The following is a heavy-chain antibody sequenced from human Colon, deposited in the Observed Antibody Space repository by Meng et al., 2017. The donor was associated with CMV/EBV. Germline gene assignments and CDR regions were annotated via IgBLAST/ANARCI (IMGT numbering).Heavy chain of an antibody. Sequence: GSLRLSCEASGFTFNNFAMSWVRQAPGKGLEWVSGIRNSAGTTYYLDSVKGRFTISRDISKNTVYLQMNSLRDEDTAIYYCVKAGASMIRTFDDWGQGTLVTVSS. D-gene: IGHD1-26*01. CDR1: GFTFNNFA. CDR2: IRNSAGTT. CDR3: VKAGASMIRTFDD. J-gene: IGHJ4*02. V-gene: IGHV3-23*01.